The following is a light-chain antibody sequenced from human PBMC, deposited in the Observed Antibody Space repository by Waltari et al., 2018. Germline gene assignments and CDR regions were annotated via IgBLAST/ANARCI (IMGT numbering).Light chain of an antibody. CDR1: QSVSHN. CDR3: QQFNDWSPKT. J-gene: IGKJ1*01. Sequence: EIVMTQSPATLSVSPGERATLSCRASQSVSHNLAWYQQKPGQAPRLLIYGASTRATGIPARFSGSGSGTEFTLTISSIQSEDFAVYYCQQFNDWSPKTFGQGTKVEIK. CDR2: GAS. V-gene: IGKV3-15*01.